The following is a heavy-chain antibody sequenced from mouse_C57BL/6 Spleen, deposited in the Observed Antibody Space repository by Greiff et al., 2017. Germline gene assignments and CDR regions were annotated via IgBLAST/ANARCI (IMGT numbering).Heavy chain of an antibody. J-gene: IGHJ4*01. CDR1: GFTFSDYY. CDR3: ARLEAMVTTDYYAMDY. CDR2: ISNGGGST. Sequence: EVQRVESGGGLVQPGGSLKLSCAASGFTFSDYYMYWVRQTPEKRLEWVAYISNGGGSTYYPDTVKGRFTISRDNAKNTLYLQMSRLKSEDTAMYYCARLEAMVTTDYYAMDYWGQGTSVTVSS. V-gene: IGHV5-12*01. D-gene: IGHD2-2*01.